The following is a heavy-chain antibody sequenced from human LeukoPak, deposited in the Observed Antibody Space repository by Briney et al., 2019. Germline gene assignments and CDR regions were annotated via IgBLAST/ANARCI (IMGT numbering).Heavy chain of an antibody. CDR2: ISGSGGST. J-gene: IGHJ5*02. Sequence: GGSLRLSCAASGFTFGNYAMSWVRQAPGKGLEWVSAISGSGGSTYYADSVKGRFTISRDNSKNTLYLQMNSLRAEDTAVYYCAKDQGGLWFGELSRNWFDPWGQGTLVTVSS. CDR1: GFTFGNYA. D-gene: IGHD3-10*01. V-gene: IGHV3-23*01. CDR3: AKDQGGLWFGELSRNWFDP.